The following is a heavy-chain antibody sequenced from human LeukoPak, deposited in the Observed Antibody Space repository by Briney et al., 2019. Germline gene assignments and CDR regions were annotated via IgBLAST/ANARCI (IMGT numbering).Heavy chain of an antibody. CDR3: ARRAYCGGTSCYYFDY. Sequence: GESLKISCKGSGNSFTSYWIGWVRQMPGKGLEWMGIIYPGDSDTRYSPSFQGQVTISADESISTAYLQWSSLKASDTAMYYCARRAYCGGTSCYYFDYWGQGTLVTVSS. CDR2: IYPGDSDT. D-gene: IGHD2-2*01. CDR1: GNSFTSYW. V-gene: IGHV5-51*01. J-gene: IGHJ4*02.